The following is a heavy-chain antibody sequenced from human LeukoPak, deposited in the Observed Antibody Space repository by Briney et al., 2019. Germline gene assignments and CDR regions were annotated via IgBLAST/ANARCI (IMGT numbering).Heavy chain of an antibody. CDR1: GGSFSGYY. V-gene: IGHV4-34*01. D-gene: IGHD2-2*01. CDR3: ARAEDCSSTSCPRAFDI. J-gene: IGHJ3*02. Sequence: PSETLSLTCAVYGGSFSGYYWSWIRQPPGKGLEWIGEINHSGSTNYNPSLKSRVTISVDTSKNQFSLKLSSVTAADTAVYYCARAEDCSSTSCPRAFDIWGQGTMVTVSS. CDR2: INHSGST.